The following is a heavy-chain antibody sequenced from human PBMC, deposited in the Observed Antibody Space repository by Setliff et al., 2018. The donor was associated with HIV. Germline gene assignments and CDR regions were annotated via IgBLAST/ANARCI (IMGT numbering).Heavy chain of an antibody. CDR1: GYSFTSYW. D-gene: IGHD3-22*01. J-gene: IGHJ3*01. CDR2: IHPIDSDV. V-gene: IGHV5-51*01. Sequence: GESLKISCQGSGYSFTSYWIGWVRQMPGQGLEWMGMIHPIDSDVRYSPSFQGQVTISADKSITTAYLQWSSLKASDSAMYYCARIGDTSGYYFYIFALWGQGTKVTVSS. CDR3: ARIGDTSGYYFYIFAL.